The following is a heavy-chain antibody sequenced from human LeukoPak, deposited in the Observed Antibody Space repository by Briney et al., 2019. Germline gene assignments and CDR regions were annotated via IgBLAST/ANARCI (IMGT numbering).Heavy chain of an antibody. CDR1: GYSISSGYY. J-gene: IGHJ4*02. D-gene: IGHD4-17*01. Sequence: SETLSLTCTVSGYSISSGYYWGWIRQPPGKGLEWIGSIYHSGSTYYNPSLKSRVTISVDTSENQFSLKLSSVTAADTAVYYCASRSYGDYPFDYWGQGTLVTVSS. V-gene: IGHV4-38-2*02. CDR2: IYHSGST. CDR3: ASRSYGDYPFDY.